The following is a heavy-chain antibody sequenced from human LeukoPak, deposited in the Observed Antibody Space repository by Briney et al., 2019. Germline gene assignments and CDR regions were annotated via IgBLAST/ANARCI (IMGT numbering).Heavy chain of an antibody. CDR2: IYYSGST. D-gene: IGHD1-26*01. Sequence: PSQTLSLTCTVSGGSISSGGYYWSWIRQHPGKGLEWIGYIYYSGSTYYNPSLKSRVTISVGTSKNQFSLKLSSVTAADTAVYYCARDGKWEGAWFDPWGQGTLVTVSS. J-gene: IGHJ5*02. CDR1: GGSISSGGYY. CDR3: ARDGKWEGAWFDP. V-gene: IGHV4-31*03.